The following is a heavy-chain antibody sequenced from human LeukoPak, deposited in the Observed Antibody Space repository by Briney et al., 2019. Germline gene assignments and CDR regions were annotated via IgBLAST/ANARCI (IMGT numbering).Heavy chain of an antibody. CDR2: ISSSSSYI. J-gene: IGHJ4*02. CDR3: ARAVQKAEDY. Sequence: GGSLRLSCAASGFTVSSNYMSWVRQAPGKGLEWVSSISSSSSYIYYADSVRGRFTISRDNAKNSLYLQMNSLRAEDTAVYYCARAVQKAEDYWGQGTLVTVSS. CDR1: GFTVSSNY. V-gene: IGHV3-21*01. D-gene: IGHD3-10*01.